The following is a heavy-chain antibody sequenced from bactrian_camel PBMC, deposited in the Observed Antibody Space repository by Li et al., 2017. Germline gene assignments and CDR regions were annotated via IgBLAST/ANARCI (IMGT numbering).Heavy chain of an antibody. J-gene: IGHJ4*01. CDR1: GKTNVLNC. V-gene: IGHV3S54*01. CDR2: IYTVTGST. Sequence: HVQLVESGGGLVQPGGSLNLSCAATGKTNVLNCMGWFRQAPRKQREGIAAIYTVTGSTAYADSVKGRFTISQDDNKNTLYLQMNDLKPEDTAMHICAADGWWFERTSYNVWGQGTQVTVS. CDR3: AADGWWFERTSYNV. D-gene: IGHD3*01.